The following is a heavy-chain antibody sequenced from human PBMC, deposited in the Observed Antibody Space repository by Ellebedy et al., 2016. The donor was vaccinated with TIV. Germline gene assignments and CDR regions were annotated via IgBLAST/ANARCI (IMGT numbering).Heavy chain of an antibody. V-gene: IGHV4-30-4*01. CDR2: IYYSGST. CDR3: ARHSSSWGKAFDI. CDR1: GGSISSGDYY. J-gene: IGHJ3*02. Sequence: MPSETLSLTCTVSGGSISSGDYYWSWIRQPPGKGLEWIGYIYYSGSTYYNPSLKSRVTISVDTSKNQFSLKLSSVTAADTAVYYCARHSSSWGKAFDIWGPGTMVTVSS. D-gene: IGHD6-13*01.